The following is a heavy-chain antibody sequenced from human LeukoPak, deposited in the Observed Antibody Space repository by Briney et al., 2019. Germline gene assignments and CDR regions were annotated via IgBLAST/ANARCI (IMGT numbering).Heavy chain of an antibody. D-gene: IGHD6-13*01. J-gene: IGHJ4*02. CDR2: INHSGST. CDR1: GGCLRGYS. CDR3: AVNGYSRRWFTKNYFDY. V-gene: IGHV4-34*01. Sequence: PLETLCLTCAVSGGCLRGYSSGWIPQTPGEGVEWIGGINHSGSTKYNPPLKSRVSTSVETSKNKFSPKMRSLTAADTAVYISAVNGYSRRWFTKNYFDYCVQGTLVSDPS.